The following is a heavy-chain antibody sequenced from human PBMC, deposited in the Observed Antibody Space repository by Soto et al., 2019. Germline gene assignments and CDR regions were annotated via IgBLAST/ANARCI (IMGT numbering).Heavy chain of an antibody. V-gene: IGHV4-31*03. D-gene: IGHD1-1*01. Sequence: SSETLSLTCTVSGGSISSGGYYWSWIRQHPGKGLEWIGYIYYSGSTYYNPSLKSRVTISVDTSKNQFSLKLSSVTAADTAVYYCARDSAGERFDYWGQGTLVTVSS. CDR2: IYYSGST. CDR1: GGSISSGGYY. CDR3: ARDSAGERFDY. J-gene: IGHJ4*02.